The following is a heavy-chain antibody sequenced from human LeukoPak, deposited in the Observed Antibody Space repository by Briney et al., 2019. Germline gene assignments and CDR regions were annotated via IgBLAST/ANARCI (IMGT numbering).Heavy chain of an antibody. V-gene: IGHV4-39*07. CDR2: LHSSGNI. CDR1: GDSISSSDYY. Sequence: PSETLSLTCTVSGDSISSSDYYWGWIRQPPGKGLEWIGSLHSSGNIYYNPSLKSRVTISLDTPNNQFSLRLFSVSAADTAVYYCARGRYNSKTDFDYWGQGTLVTVSS. J-gene: IGHJ4*02. CDR3: ARGRYNSKTDFDY. D-gene: IGHD3-16*02.